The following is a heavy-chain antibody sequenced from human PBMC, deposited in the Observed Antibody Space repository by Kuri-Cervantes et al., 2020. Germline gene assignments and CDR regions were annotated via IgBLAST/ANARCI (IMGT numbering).Heavy chain of an antibody. CDR1: GFTFSSYG. CDR3: ATSGEYGDFDY. J-gene: IGHJ4*02. CDR2: ISYDGSNK. D-gene: IGHD3-10*01. V-gene: IGHV3-30*03. Sequence: GGSLRLSCAASGFTFSSYGMHWVRQAPGKGLEWVAVISYDGSNKYYADSVKGRFTISRDNSKNTLYLQMNSLRAEDTAVYYCATSGEYGDFDYWGQGILVTVSS.